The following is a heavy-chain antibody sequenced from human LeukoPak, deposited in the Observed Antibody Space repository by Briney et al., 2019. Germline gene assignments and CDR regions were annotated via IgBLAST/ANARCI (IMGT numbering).Heavy chain of an antibody. J-gene: IGHJ4*02. CDR1: GYPFTSYG. D-gene: IGHD2/OR15-2a*01. V-gene: IGHV1-18*01. CDR3: AREDSNSENF. CDR2: IAAYNGAT. Sequence: ASVKVSCKASGYPFTSYGLTWVRQTPGQGLQWTGWIAAYNGATNYAQIFQGRISMTTDTSTNTGYMELRSLTSDDTAVYYCAREDSNSENFWGQGTLVTVSS.